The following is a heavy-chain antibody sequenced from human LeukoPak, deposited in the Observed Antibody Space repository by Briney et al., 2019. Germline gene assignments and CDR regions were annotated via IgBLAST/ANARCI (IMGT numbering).Heavy chain of an antibody. CDR3: AIDYTTYYYGSGSSVWFDP. CDR2: ISAYNGNT. CDR1: GYTFTSYG. J-gene: IGHJ5*02. D-gene: IGHD3-10*01. V-gene: IGHV1-18*01. Sequence: ASVKVSCKASGYTFTSYGLSWVRQAPGQGLEWMGWISAYNGNTNYAQKLQGRVTMTTDTSTSTAHMELRSLRSADTAVYYCAIDYTTYYYGSGSSVWFDPWGQGTLVTVSS.